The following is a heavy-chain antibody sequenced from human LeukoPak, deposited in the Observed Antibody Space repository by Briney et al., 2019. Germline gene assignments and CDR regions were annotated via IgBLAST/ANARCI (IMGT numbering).Heavy chain of an antibody. V-gene: IGHV3-23*01. CDR2: ISGSGGST. CDR3: AKGRLDTGYDFWSGYHTNYYYYYMDV. Sequence: GGSLRLSCAASGFTFSSYAMSWVRQAPGKGLEWVSAISGSGGSTYYADSVKGRFTISRDNSKNTLYLQMNSLRAEDTAVYYCAKGRLDTGYDFWSGYHTNYYYYYMDVWGKGTTVTVSS. CDR1: GFTFSSYA. D-gene: IGHD3-3*01. J-gene: IGHJ6*03.